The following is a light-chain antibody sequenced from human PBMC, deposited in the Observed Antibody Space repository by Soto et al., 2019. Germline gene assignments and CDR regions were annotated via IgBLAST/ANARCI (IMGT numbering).Light chain of an antibody. Sequence: QSALTQPRSVSGSPGQSVTISCTGNSSDVGGYNYVSWYQQHPGKAPKVMIYDVSKRPSGVPDRFSGSKSGNTASLTITGLQAEDEADYYCCSFAGSVYVFGSGTKVTVL. CDR1: SSDVGGYNY. V-gene: IGLV2-11*01. J-gene: IGLJ1*01. CDR2: DVS. CDR3: CSFAGSVYV.